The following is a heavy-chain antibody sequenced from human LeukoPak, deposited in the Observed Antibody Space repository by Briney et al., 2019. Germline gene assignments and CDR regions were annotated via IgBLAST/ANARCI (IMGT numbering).Heavy chain of an antibody. CDR2: INPNSGGT. CDR3: ARGVGSSWFDP. CDR1: GYSFTGKY. Sequence: ASVKVSCKASGYSFTGKYMHWVRQAPGQGLEWMGWINPNSGGTNYAQNFRGRVTMTRDTSISTAYMELSSLRSDDTAVYYCARGVGSSWFDPWGQGTLVTVSS. D-gene: IGHD1-26*01. V-gene: IGHV1-2*02. J-gene: IGHJ5*02.